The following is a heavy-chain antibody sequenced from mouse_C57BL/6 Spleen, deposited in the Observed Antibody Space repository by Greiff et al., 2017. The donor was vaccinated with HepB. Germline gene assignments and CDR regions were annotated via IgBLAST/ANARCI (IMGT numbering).Heavy chain of an antibody. Sequence: VKLVESGPGLVAPSQSLSITCTVSGFSLTSYAISWVRQPPGKGLEWLGVIWTGGGTNYNSALKSRLSISKDNSKSQVFLKMNSLQTDDTARYYVAREIGYDGGVYYAMDYWGQGTSVTVSS. CDR2: IWTGGGT. J-gene: IGHJ4*01. CDR3: AREIGYDGGVYYAMDY. CDR1: GFSLTSYA. V-gene: IGHV2-9-1*01. D-gene: IGHD2-2*01.